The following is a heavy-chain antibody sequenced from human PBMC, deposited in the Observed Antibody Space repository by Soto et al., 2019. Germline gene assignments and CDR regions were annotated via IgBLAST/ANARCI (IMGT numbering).Heavy chain of an antibody. D-gene: IGHD2-15*01. Sequence: QVQLVESGGGVIQTGRSLRLSCAASGFTFSSYAMHWVRQAPGKGLEWVAVISYDGSNKYYADSVKGRFTISRDNSKNTLYLQMNSLRAEDTAVYYCARDLGYCSGGSCYYFDYWGQGTLVTVSS. CDR3: ARDLGYCSGGSCYYFDY. J-gene: IGHJ4*02. CDR1: GFTFSSYA. V-gene: IGHV3-30-3*01. CDR2: ISYDGSNK.